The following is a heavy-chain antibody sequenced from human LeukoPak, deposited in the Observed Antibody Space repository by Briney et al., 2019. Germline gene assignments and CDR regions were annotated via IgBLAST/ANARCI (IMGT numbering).Heavy chain of an antibody. D-gene: IGHD2-15*01. J-gene: IGHJ6*02. Sequence: ASVKVSCKASGYTFTSYDINWVRQATGQGLEWMGWMNPNSGNTGYAQKFQGRVTMTRNTSISTAYMELSSLRSEDTAVYYCARVPPRYCSGGSCYSDYYYGMDVWGQGTTVTVSS. CDR2: MNPNSGNT. CDR1: GYTFTSYD. V-gene: IGHV1-8*01. CDR3: ARVPPRYCSGGSCYSDYYYGMDV.